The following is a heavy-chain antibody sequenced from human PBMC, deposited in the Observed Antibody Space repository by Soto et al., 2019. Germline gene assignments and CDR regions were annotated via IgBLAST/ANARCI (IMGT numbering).Heavy chain of an antibody. CDR2: IYYRGST. D-gene: IGHD3-9*01. Sequence: SETLSLTCTVSGGSISSSSYYWGWIRQPPGKGLEWIGSIYYRGSTYYNPSLKSRVTISVDTSKNQFSLKLSSVTAADTAVYYCAKDKIPPRYFDWFDAFDIWGQGTMVTVS. CDR3: AKDKIPPRYFDWFDAFDI. V-gene: IGHV4-39*02. J-gene: IGHJ3*02. CDR1: GGSISSSSYY.